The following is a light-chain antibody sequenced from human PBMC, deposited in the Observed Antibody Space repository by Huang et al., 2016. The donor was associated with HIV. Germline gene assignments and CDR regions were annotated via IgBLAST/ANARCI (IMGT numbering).Light chain of an antibody. CDR1: QTINTW. CDR2: KAS. CDR3: QQYINYPWT. V-gene: IGKV1-5*03. J-gene: IGKJ1*01. Sequence: DIQMTQSPSALSASVGDRVTVTCRSSQTINTWLTWYQQKPGRAPKLLVYKASTLERGVPSRFSGSGSGTQFTLTVSGLQPDDVATYYCQQYINYPWTFGQGTTVEIK.